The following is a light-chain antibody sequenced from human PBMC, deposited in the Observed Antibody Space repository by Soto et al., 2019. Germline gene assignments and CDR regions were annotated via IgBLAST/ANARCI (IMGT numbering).Light chain of an antibody. Sequence: EIVLTQSPGTLSLSPGERANLSCRASQSVSSSYLAWYRQKPGQAPRLLIYGASSRATGIPDRFSGSGSGTDFTLTISRLEPEDFAVYFCQQRSGWPPTFGGGTKVDIK. CDR3: QQRSGWPPT. CDR1: QSVSSSY. CDR2: GAS. V-gene: IGKV3D-20*02. J-gene: IGKJ4*01.